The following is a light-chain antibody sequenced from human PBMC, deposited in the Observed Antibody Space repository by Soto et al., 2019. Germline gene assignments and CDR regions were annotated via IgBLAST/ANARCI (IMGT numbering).Light chain of an antibody. CDR3: CSYAGGPEV. V-gene: IGLV2-11*02. CDR1: SSDVGGHKY. CDR2: GVS. J-gene: IGLJ1*01. Sequence: QSVLTQPPSASGSLGHSVTISCTGTSSDVGGHKYVSWYQHHPGKAPKLIIYGVSRWPSGVPNRFSGSKSGNRASLTISGLQAEDEGDYYCCSYAGGPEVFGTGTKVTVL.